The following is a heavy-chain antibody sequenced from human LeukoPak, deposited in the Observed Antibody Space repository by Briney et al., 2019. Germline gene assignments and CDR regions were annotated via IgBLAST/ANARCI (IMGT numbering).Heavy chain of an antibody. V-gene: IGHV3-23*01. CDR2: ISPNGVIT. Sequence: GGSLRLSCTGSGLTFGDYGMSWFRQAPGKGLEWVSGISPNGVITYYADSVKGRFTISRDNSKGTVYLQMNSLRPEDTAVYYCAKDDAWLQYGNWGRGTLVTVSS. D-gene: IGHD5-24*01. CDR3: AKDDAWLQYGN. CDR1: GLTFGDYG. J-gene: IGHJ4*02.